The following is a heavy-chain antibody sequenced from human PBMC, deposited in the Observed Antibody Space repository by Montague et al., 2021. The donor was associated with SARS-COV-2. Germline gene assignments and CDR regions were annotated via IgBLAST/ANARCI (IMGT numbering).Heavy chain of an antibody. Sequence: PALVKPTQTLTLTCTFSGFSLSTSGMCVSWICQPPGKALEWLARIDWDDDKYYSTSLKTRLTISKDTSKNQVVLTMTNMDPVDTATYYCARTPYYYDSGGYYYGAFDIWGQGTMVTVSS. CDR2: IDWDDDK. CDR3: ARTPYYYDSGGYYYGAFDI. V-gene: IGHV2-70*11. J-gene: IGHJ3*02. CDR1: GFSLSTSGMC. D-gene: IGHD3-22*01.